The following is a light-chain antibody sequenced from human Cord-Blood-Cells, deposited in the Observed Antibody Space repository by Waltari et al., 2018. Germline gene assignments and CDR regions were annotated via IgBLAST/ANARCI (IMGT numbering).Light chain of an antibody. CDR1: SSDVCGYNY. J-gene: IGLJ3*02. CDR3: CSYAGSYTWV. CDR2: DVS. V-gene: IGLV2-11*01. Sequence: QSALTQPRPVSGSPGQSVTLSCPGTSSDVCGYNYVSWYQQHPGKAPKLMIYDVSKRPSGVPDRFSGSKSGNTASLTISGLQAEDEADYYCCSYAGSYTWVFGGGTKLTVL.